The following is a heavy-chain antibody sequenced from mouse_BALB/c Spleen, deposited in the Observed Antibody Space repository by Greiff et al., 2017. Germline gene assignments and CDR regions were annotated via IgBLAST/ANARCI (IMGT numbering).Heavy chain of an antibody. D-gene: IGHD1-1*01. CDR2: ISSGGSYT. Sequence: EVQLVESGGGLVKPGGSLKLSCAASGFTFSSYAMSWVRQSPEKRLEWVAEISSGGSYTYYPDTVTGRFTISRDNAKNTLYLEMSSLRSEDTAMYYCARDGYGSSYAMDYWGQGTSVTVSS. CDR1: GFTFSSYA. CDR3: ARDGYGSSYAMDY. V-gene: IGHV5-9-4*01. J-gene: IGHJ4*01.